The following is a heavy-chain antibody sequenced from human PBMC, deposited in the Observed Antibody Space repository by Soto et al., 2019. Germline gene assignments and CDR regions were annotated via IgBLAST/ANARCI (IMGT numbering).Heavy chain of an antibody. Sequence: VSGPTLVNPTQTLTLTCTFSGFSLSTSGVGVGWIRQTPGKALEWLALIYWDDDKAYSPSLRSRLTITKDTSKNQVVLTMTNMDPVDTATYYCAHRRRCTVNSCHADRYNWFDPWGPGTLVTVSS. CDR1: GFSLSTSGVG. CDR2: IYWDDDK. CDR3: AHRRRCTVNSCHADRYNWFDP. D-gene: IGHD2-2*01. J-gene: IGHJ5*02. V-gene: IGHV2-5*02.